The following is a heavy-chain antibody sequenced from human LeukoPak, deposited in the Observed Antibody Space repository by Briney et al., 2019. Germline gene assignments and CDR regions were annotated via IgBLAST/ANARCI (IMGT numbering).Heavy chain of an antibody. CDR2: INSNSGAT. J-gene: IGHJ4*02. CDR3: TRTWWTEACSSSSCLTPDFDY. Sequence: ASVTVSCRTSGYTFINYQIHWVRQAPDQGLERMGRINSNSGATVFAQKFQGRVTMTRDTSINTVYMELSSLEFDDTAVYYCTRTWWTEACSSSSCLTPDFDYWGQGTPVTVSS. D-gene: IGHD2-2*01. V-gene: IGHV1-2*06. CDR1: GYTFINYQ.